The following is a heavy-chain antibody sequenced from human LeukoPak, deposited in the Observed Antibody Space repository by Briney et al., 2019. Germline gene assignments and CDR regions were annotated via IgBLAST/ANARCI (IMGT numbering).Heavy chain of an antibody. Sequence: ASVKVSCKPSGYTFLNHYIHWVRQAPGHGLEWMGVIRPTDGTTSYAQNFQGRLSMTSDTSTSTAYMELSSLRSEDTAIYYCTRTVNSWFDPWGQGTPVSVS. CDR1: GYTFLNHY. D-gene: IGHD4-17*01. CDR3: TRTVNSWFDP. J-gene: IGHJ5*02. V-gene: IGHV1-46*01. CDR2: IRPTDGTT.